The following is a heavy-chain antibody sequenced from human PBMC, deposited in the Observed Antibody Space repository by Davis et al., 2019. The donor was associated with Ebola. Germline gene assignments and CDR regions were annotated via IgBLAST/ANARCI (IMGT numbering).Heavy chain of an antibody. Sequence: GESLKISCAASGFTFSCSAMHLVRQASGKGLEWVGRIRSKANSYAKAYAASVKGRFTITRDDSKNTAYLQMNSLKTEDTAVYYCARGVSHSSSWPNGFDPWGQGTLVTVSS. D-gene: IGHD6-13*01. J-gene: IGHJ5*02. CDR3: ARGVSHSSSWPNGFDP. V-gene: IGHV3-73*01. CDR2: IRSKANSYAK. CDR1: GFTFSCSA.